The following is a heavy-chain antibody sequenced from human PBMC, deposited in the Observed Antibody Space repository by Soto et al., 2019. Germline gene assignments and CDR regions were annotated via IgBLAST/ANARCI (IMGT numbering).Heavy chain of an antibody. Sequence: SGGSLRLSCAASGFTFIHYAMSWVRQAPWKGLEWVSVISGSGDITYYAHSVKGRFTISRDNSKNTLYLQVSSLRAEDTAVYYCAKDMEGTSTFDYWGQGALVTVSS. CDR3: AKDMEGTSTFDY. V-gene: IGHV3-23*01. CDR2: ISGSGDIT. D-gene: IGHD1-7*01. J-gene: IGHJ4*02. CDR1: GFTFIHYA.